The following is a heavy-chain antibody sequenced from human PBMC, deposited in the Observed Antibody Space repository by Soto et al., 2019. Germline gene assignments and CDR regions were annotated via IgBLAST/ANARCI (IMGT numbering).Heavy chain of an antibody. V-gene: IGHV1-69*02. D-gene: IGHD3-10*01. Sequence: QVQLVQSWADVERPGSSVRVSCKASGDTFNFYSINWVRQAPGLGLQWMGRINPILSMSNYAPRFQGRVTMTADKSTSTAYMELSSLRSEDTAMYYCATSYGSGYRAFDSWGQGALVIVSS. CDR2: INPILSMS. CDR1: GDTFNFYS. CDR3: ATSYGSGYRAFDS. J-gene: IGHJ4*02.